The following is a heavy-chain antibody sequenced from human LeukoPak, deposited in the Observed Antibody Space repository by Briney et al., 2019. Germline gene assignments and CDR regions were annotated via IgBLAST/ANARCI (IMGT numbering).Heavy chain of an antibody. CDR2: IKQDGSEK. CDR3: AREGTIFGVVIVYYFDY. Sequence: QTGGSLRLSCAASGFTVSSNYMSWVRQAPGKGLEWVANIKQDGSEKYYVDSVKGRFTISRDNAKNSLYLQMNSLRAEDTAVYYCAREGTIFGVVIVYYFDYWGQGTLVTVSS. CDR1: GFTVSSNY. V-gene: IGHV3-7*01. D-gene: IGHD3-3*01. J-gene: IGHJ4*02.